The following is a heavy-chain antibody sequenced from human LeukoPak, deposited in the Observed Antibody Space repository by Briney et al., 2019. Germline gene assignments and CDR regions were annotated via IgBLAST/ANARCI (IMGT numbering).Heavy chain of an antibody. Sequence: PGGSLRLSCAASGFTFSSYGMHWVRQTPGKGLEWVAFIRYDGSNKYYADSVKGRFTISRDNAKNSLYLQMNSLRAEDTAVYYCARGAAAAGLDAFDIWGQGTMVTVSS. V-gene: IGHV3-30*02. D-gene: IGHD6-13*01. CDR2: IRYDGSNK. CDR3: ARGAAAAGLDAFDI. J-gene: IGHJ3*02. CDR1: GFTFSSYG.